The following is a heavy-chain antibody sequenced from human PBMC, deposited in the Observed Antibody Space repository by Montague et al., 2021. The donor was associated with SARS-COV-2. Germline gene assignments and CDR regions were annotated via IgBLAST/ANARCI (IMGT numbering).Heavy chain of an antibody. J-gene: IGHJ4*02. CDR2: ISGSGRST. CDR3: ARPPTFYYESSGYYSN. D-gene: IGHD3-22*01. V-gene: IGHV3-23*01. Sequence: SLRLSCAASGFTFSKYAMSWVRQAPGKGLEWVSAISGSGRSTYYADSVKGRFTISRDNANNSVHLHMTNLRVEDTAVYYCARPPTFYYESSGYYSNWGQGAQVTVTS. CDR1: GFTFSKYA.